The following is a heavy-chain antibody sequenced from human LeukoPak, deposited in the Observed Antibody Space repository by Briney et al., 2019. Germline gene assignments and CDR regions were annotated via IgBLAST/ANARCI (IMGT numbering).Heavy chain of an antibody. CDR2: ISYDGSNK. CDR1: GFTFSTYG. Sequence: GGSLRLSCAASGFTFSTYGMHWVRQAPGKGLEWVAVISYDGSNKYYADSVKGRFTISRDNSKNTLYLQMNSLRAEDTAVYYCAKDRHFDYWGQGTLVTVSS. CDR3: AKDRHFDY. J-gene: IGHJ4*02. V-gene: IGHV3-30*18.